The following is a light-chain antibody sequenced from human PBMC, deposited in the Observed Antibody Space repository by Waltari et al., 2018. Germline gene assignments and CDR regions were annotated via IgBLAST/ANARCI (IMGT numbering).Light chain of an antibody. CDR2: AAS. CDR3: QQSHSSTLT. J-gene: IGKJ4*01. V-gene: IGKV1-39*01. CDR1: QSITDY. Sequence: DIQMTQSPSSLSASVGDRVTITCRASQSITDYLNWYQQMPGKAPKRLIYAASNLQSGVPSRFSGSGAGTDFTLTISNLRPEDSATYYCQQSHSSTLTFGGGTKVEIK.